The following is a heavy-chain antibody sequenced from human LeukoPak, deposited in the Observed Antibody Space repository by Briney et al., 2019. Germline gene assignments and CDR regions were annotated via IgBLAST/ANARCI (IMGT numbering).Heavy chain of an antibody. D-gene: IGHD3-16*01. CDR1: GGSISSGDYY. CDR3: ARDLIYNWFDP. CDR2: IYYSGST. V-gene: IGHV4-30-4*01. Sequence: SETLSLTCTVSGGSISSGDYYWSWIRQPPGKGLEWIGYIYYSGSTYYNPSLKSRVTISVDTSKNQFSLKLSSVTAADTAVYYCARDLIYNWFDPWGQGTLVTVSS. J-gene: IGHJ5*02.